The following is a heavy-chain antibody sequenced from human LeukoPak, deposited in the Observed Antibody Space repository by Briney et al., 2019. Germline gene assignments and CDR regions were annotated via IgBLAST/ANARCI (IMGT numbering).Heavy chain of an antibody. Sequence: SETLSLTCAVYGGSFSGFYWIWIRQPPGKGLEWIGQINHSRSTHYNPSLKSRVTISVDTSKNQFSLKLSSVTAADTAVYYCARVPKYFDLWGRGTLVTVSS. CDR1: GGSFSGFY. J-gene: IGHJ2*01. V-gene: IGHV4-34*01. CDR3: ARVPKYFDL. CDR2: INHSRST.